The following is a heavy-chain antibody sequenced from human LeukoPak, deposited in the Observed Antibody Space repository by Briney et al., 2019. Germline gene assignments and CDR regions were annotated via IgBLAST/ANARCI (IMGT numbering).Heavy chain of an antibody. J-gene: IGHJ4*02. CDR3: VREQARGGSFDY. D-gene: IGHD2-15*01. CDR2: ITTSNYI. Sequence: PGGSLRLSCVVSGFTFSSHSVTWVRQAPGKGLEWVLSITTSNYIFYADSVKGRFTISRDNAKNSLYLQMNGLRAEDTAVYYCVREQARGGSFDYWGQGTLVTVSS. V-gene: IGHV3-21*01. CDR1: GFTFSSHS.